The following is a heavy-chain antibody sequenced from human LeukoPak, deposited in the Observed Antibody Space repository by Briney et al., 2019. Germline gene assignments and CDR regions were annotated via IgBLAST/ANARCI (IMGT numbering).Heavy chain of an antibody. J-gene: IGHJ4*02. D-gene: IGHD5-18*01. CDR1: GGSISNYY. CDR3: ARVTGGYSYGYSDY. V-gene: IGHV4-59*01. Sequence: SETLSPTCTVSGGSISNYYWSWIRQPPGKGLEWIGYIYYSGSTNYNPSLKSRVTISVDTSKNQFSLKMNSVTAADTAVYYCARVTGGYSYGYSDYWGQGTLVTVSS. CDR2: IYYSGST.